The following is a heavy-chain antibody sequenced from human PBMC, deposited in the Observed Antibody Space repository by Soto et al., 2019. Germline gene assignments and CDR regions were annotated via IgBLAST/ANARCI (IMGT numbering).Heavy chain of an antibody. CDR2: IYSGGST. Sequence: EVQLVESGGGLVQPGGSLRLSCAASGFTVSSNYMSWVRQAPGKGLEWVSVIYSGGSTYYADSVKGRFTISRDNSKNTLYLQMNSLRAEDTAAYYCARLYDYIWGSYRYLPVGYFQHWGQGTLVTVSS. D-gene: IGHD3-16*02. V-gene: IGHV3-66*04. CDR3: ARLYDYIWGSYRYLPVGYFQH. CDR1: GFTVSSNY. J-gene: IGHJ1*01.